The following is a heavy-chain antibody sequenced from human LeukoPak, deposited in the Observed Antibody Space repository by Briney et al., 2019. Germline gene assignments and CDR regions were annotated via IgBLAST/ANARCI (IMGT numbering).Heavy chain of an antibody. J-gene: IGHJ3*02. V-gene: IGHV3-48*03. CDR3: AREGQWLVRGTFDI. CDR1: GFTFSNFE. D-gene: IGHD6-19*01. CDR2: ISSDGSVI. Sequence: GGSLRLSCEASGFTFSNFEMHWVRQAPGKGLEWLSYISSDGSVIYYADSVKGRFTISRDNAKNSLYLQMDSLRADDSAVYYCAREGQWLVRGTFDIWGQGTTVTVSS.